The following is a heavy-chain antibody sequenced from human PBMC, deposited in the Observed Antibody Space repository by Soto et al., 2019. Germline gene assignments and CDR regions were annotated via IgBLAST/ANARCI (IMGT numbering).Heavy chain of an antibody. D-gene: IGHD3-10*01. CDR2: IIPIFGTA. CDR3: ARTPAQRITMVRGVIGAFDI. J-gene: IGHJ3*02. CDR1: GGTFSSYA. Sequence: ASVKVSCKASGGTFSSYAISWVRQAPGQGLEWMGGIIPIFGTANYVQKFQGRVTITADESTSTAYMELSSLRSEDTAVYYCARTPAQRITMVRGVIGAFDIWGQGTMVTVSS. V-gene: IGHV1-69*13.